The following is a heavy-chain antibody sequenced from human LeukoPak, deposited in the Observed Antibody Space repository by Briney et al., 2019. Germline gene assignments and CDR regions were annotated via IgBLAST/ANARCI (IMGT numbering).Heavy chain of an antibody. CDR1: GFTFSSYG. D-gene: IGHD2-2*01. Sequence: PGGSLRLSCAASGFTFSSYGMHWVRQAPGKGLEWVAFIRYDGSNKYYADSVKGRFTISRDNSKNTLYLQMNSLRAEDTAVYYCAKDLVVPAAMYKTYYYYYGMDVWAQGTTVTVSS. J-gene: IGHJ6*02. CDR3: AKDLVVPAAMYKTYYYYYGMDV. V-gene: IGHV3-30*02. CDR2: IRYDGSNK.